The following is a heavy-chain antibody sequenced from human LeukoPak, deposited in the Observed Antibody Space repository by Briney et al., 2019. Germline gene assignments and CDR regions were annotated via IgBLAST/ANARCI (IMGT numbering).Heavy chain of an antibody. CDR3: ARLGYSTGWYNY. CDR2: IYYSGTT. V-gene: IGHV4-39*01. CDR1: GGSMNSTSYY. D-gene: IGHD6-13*01. Sequence: SETLSLTCTVSGGSMNSTSYYWGWIRHPPGKGPDWIANIYYSGTTYYNPSLKSRVTISVDMSNNQFSLKLRSVTAADTAVYYCARLGYSTGWYNYWGPGTLVTVSP. J-gene: IGHJ4*02.